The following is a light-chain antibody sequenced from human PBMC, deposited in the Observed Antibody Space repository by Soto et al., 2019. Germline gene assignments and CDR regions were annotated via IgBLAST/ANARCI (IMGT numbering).Light chain of an antibody. Sequence: EVVLTQSPGTLSLSPGERAALSCRTSHTVSGNYLAWYQQKLGQAPRLLIYGASSRATGIPDRFSGSGSGTDFTLTISRLEPEDFAVYYCQQYGSSGTFGQGTKV. CDR1: HTVSGNY. J-gene: IGKJ1*01. V-gene: IGKV3-20*01. CDR3: QQYGSSGT. CDR2: GAS.